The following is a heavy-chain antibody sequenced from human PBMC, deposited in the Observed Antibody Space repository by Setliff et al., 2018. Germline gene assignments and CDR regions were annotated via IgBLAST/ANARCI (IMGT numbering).Heavy chain of an antibody. Sequence: KPSETLSLTCSVSGGSISSYYWSWIRQPPGKGLEWIGNIHTSGTNYNPSLKSRVTISVDTSKNQFSLKLSSVTADDTAVYYCARSSGPRVVLAADFDYWGQGTLVTVSS. D-gene: IGHD5-12*01. CDR1: GGSISSYY. V-gene: IGHV4-4*08. CDR3: ARSSGPRVVLAADFDY. CDR2: IHTSGT. J-gene: IGHJ4*02.